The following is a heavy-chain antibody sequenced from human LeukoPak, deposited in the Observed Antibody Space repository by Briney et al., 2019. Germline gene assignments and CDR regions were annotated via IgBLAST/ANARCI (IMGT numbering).Heavy chain of an antibody. CDR3: ARDSHYSSSWYPPHYYGMDV. J-gene: IGHJ6*02. V-gene: IGHV4-31*03. CDR2: IYYSGST. Sequence: PSQTLSLTCTVSGGSISSGGYYWSWIRQHPGKGLEWIGYIYYSGSTYYNPSLKSRVTISVDTSKNQFSLKLSSVTAADTAVYYCARDSHYSSSWYPPHYYGMDVWGQGTTVTVSS. D-gene: IGHD6-13*01. CDR1: GGSISSGGYY.